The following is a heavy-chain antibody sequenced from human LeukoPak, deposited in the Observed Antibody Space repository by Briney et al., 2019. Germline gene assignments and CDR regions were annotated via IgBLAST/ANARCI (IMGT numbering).Heavy chain of an antibody. Sequence: SETLSPTCAVSGGSISSSNWWSWVRQPPGKGLEWIGEIYHSGSTNYNPSLKSRVTISVDKSKNQFSLKLSSVTAADTAVYYCASHNYYDSSGQAGYWGQGTLVTVSS. CDR1: GGSISSSNW. J-gene: IGHJ4*02. CDR2: IYHSGST. V-gene: IGHV4-4*02. CDR3: ASHNYYDSSGQAGY. D-gene: IGHD3-22*01.